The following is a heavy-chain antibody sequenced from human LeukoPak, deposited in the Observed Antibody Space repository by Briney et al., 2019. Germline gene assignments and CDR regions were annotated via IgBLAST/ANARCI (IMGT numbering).Heavy chain of an antibody. Sequence: ASVKVSCKASGYTFTSYGISWVRQAPGQGLEWMGWINPNSGGTNYAQKFQGRVTMTRDTSIRTAYMELSRLRSDDTAVYYCARDLEWLYPGGAFDIWGQGTMVTVSS. J-gene: IGHJ3*02. D-gene: IGHD3-3*01. V-gene: IGHV1-2*02. CDR1: GYTFTSYG. CDR2: INPNSGGT. CDR3: ARDLEWLYPGGAFDI.